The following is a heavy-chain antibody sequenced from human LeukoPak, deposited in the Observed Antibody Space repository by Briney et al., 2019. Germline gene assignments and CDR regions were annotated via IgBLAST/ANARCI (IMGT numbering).Heavy chain of an antibody. V-gene: IGHV3-23*01. CDR1: GFTFSSYA. Sequence: GGSLRLSCAASGFTFSSYAMSWVRQAPGKGLEWVSGISGSGGSTYYADSVKGRFNISRDKPKNTLYLQMSSLSPEDTAVYYCAKLGTSYWHYFDYWGQGTLVTVSS. CDR2: ISGSGGST. CDR3: AKLGTSYWHYFDY. J-gene: IGHJ4*02. D-gene: IGHD1-26*01.